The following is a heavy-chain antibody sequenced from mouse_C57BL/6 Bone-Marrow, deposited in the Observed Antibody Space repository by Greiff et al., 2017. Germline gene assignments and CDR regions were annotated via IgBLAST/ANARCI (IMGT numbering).Heavy chain of an antibody. J-gene: IGHJ1*03. Sequence: QVQLQQPGAELVKPGASVKLSCKASGYTFTNYWMHWVKQRPGQGLEWIGMFHPDSGSTNYNEKFKSKATLTVDKSSSTAYMQLSRLTSEDSAVYYCATIYSNLLYWYFDVWGTGTTVTVSS. CDR2: FHPDSGST. V-gene: IGHV1-64*01. D-gene: IGHD2-5*01. CDR1: GYTFTNYW. CDR3: ATIYSNLLYWYFDV.